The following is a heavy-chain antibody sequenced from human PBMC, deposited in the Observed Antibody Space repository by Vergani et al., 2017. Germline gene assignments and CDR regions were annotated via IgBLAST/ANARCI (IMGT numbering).Heavy chain of an antibody. V-gene: IGHV4-31*03. CDR2: IFYSGST. CDR1: GGSFSSAGYY. Sequence: QVQLQESGPGLVKPSQTLSLTCSVSGGSFSSAGYYWSWIRQHPGKGLEWIGYIFYSGSTNYNPSLRRRVTISLDKSKNQFSLKLTSVTAADTAVYFCASNPRLGGDVVDSWGQGTLVTVSS. J-gene: IGHJ4*02. D-gene: IGHD3-16*01. CDR3: ASNPRLGGDVVDS.